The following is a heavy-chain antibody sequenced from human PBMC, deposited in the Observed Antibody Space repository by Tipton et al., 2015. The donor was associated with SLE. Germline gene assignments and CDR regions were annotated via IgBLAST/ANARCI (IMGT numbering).Heavy chain of an antibody. CDR3: ARSLIAAPRDNWFDP. V-gene: IGHV4-59*01. CDR1: GGSISSYY. Sequence: TLSLTCTVSGGSISSYYWSWIRQPPGKGLEWIGYIYHSGSTNYNPSLKSRVTISVDTSKNQFSLKLSSVTAADTAVYYCARSLIAAPRDNWFDPWGQGTLVTVSS. CDR2: IYHSGST. J-gene: IGHJ5*02. D-gene: IGHD6-13*01.